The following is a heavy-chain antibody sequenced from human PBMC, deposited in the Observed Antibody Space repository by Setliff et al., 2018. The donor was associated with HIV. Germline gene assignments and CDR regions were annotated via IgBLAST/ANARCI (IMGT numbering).Heavy chain of an antibody. CDR1: GITFTNAY. V-gene: IGHV3-15*01. Sequence: AGSLCLSCTVSGITFTNAYMGWVRQAPGKGLEWVGRLKSRADGGTRDYAAPVKGRFTISGDDSKNTLFLQMNSLKAEDSAVYYCTTDKGILVRPLFNSWGQGTLVTVSS. CDR3: TTDKGILVRPLFNS. D-gene: IGHD5-18*01. CDR2: LKSRADGGTR. J-gene: IGHJ4*02.